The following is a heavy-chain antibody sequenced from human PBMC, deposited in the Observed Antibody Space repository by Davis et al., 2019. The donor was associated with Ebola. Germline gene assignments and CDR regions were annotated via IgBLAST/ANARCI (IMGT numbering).Heavy chain of an antibody. D-gene: IGHD2-15*01. V-gene: IGHV1-69*06. CDR3: ARGKGDCSGGSCSLEY. Sequence: AASVKVSCKASGGTFSSYAISWVRQAPGQGLEWMGGIIPIFGTANYAQKFQGRVTITADKSTSTAYMELSSLRSEDTAVYYCARGKGDCSGGSCSLEYWGQGTLVTVSS. CDR2: IIPIFGTA. CDR1: GGTFSSYA. J-gene: IGHJ4*02.